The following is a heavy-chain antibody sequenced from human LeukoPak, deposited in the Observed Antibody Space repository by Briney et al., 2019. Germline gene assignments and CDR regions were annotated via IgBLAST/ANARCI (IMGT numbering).Heavy chain of an antibody. D-gene: IGHD3-22*01. V-gene: IGHV5-51*01. Sequence: GESLKISCKGSGYSFTSYWIGWVRQMPGKGLEWMGIIYPGDSDTRYSPSFQGQVTISADKSISTAYLQWSSLKASDTAMYYCARQGGYYYDSSGYWYYFDCWGQGTLVTVSS. CDR1: GYSFTSYW. J-gene: IGHJ4*02. CDR2: IYPGDSDT. CDR3: ARQGGYYYDSSGYWYYFDC.